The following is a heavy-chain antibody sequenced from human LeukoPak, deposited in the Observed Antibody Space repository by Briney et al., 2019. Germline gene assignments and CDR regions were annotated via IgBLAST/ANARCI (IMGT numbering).Heavy chain of an antibody. J-gene: IGHJ4*02. CDR1: GFRFGSFH. D-gene: IGHD6-19*01. Sequence: GGSLRLSCVASGFRFGSFHMSWVRQAPGKGLEWVAQINQDGSGTFYVDSVRGRFTISRDNAETSAFLQMDSLTAEDTAVYYCVREQWYRLDYWGQGTLVTVSS. CDR3: VREQWYRLDY. CDR2: INQDGSGT. V-gene: IGHV3-7*01.